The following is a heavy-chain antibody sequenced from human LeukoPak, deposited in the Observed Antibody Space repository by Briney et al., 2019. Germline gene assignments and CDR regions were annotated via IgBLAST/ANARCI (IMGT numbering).Heavy chain of an antibody. J-gene: IGHJ4*02. CDR2: IWYDGSNK. CDR3: ARSSGSYLVDY. D-gene: IGHD1-26*01. V-gene: IGHV3-33*01. Sequence: VGSLRLSCAASGFTFSSYGMHWVRQAPGKGLEWVAVIWYDGSNKYYADSVKGRFTISRDNSKNTLYLQMNSLRAEDTAVYYCARSSGSYLVDYWGQGTLVTVSS. CDR1: GFTFSSYG.